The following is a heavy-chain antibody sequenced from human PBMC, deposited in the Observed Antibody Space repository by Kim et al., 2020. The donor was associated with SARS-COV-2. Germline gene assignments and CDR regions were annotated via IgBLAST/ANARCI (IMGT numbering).Heavy chain of an antibody. CDR1: GFTFSSYS. CDR2: ISSSSSYI. D-gene: IGHD6-6*01. Sequence: GGSLRLSCAASGFTFSSYSMNWVRQAPGKGLEWVSSISSSSSYIYYADSVKGRFTISRDNAKNSLYLQMNSLRAEDTAVYYCARGDSSSSPSDFDYWGQGTLVTVSS. J-gene: IGHJ4*02. V-gene: IGHV3-21*01. CDR3: ARGDSSSSPSDFDY.